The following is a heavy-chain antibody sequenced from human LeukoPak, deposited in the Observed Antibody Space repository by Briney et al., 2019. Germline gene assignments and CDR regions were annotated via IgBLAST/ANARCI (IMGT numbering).Heavy chain of an antibody. CDR1: GGTFSSYA. Sequence: SVKVSXKASGGTFSSYAISWVRQAPGQGLEWMGRIIPIFGTANYAQKFQGRVTITTDESTSTAYMELSSLRYEDTAVYYCARDYYDSSGYYNWGQGTLVTVSS. D-gene: IGHD3-22*01. J-gene: IGHJ4*02. CDR3: ARDYYDSSGYYN. CDR2: IIPIFGTA. V-gene: IGHV1-69*05.